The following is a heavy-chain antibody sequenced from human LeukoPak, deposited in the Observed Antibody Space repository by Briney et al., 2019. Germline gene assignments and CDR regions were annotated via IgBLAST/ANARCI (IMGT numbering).Heavy chain of an antibody. CDR2: IWYDGSNK. Sequence: GGSLRLSCAASGFTFSRYGMHWVRQAPGKGLEWVAVIWYDGSNKYYADSVKGRFTISRDNSKNTLYLQMNSLRAEDTAVYYCARDSIEMYYYDSSGYYGFDYWGQGTLVTVSS. V-gene: IGHV3-33*08. J-gene: IGHJ4*02. CDR1: GFTFSRYG. D-gene: IGHD3-22*01. CDR3: ARDSIEMYYYDSSGYYGFDY.